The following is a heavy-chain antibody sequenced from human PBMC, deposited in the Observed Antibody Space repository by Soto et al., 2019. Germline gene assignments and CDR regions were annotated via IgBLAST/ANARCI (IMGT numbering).Heavy chain of an antibody. J-gene: IGHJ3*02. CDR1: GYTFTSYA. D-gene: IGHD3-3*01. CDR3: ARRVSSYYDFWSGYPDAFDI. Sequence: SCKASGYTFTSYAMHWVRQAPGQRLEWMGWINAGNGNTKYSQKFQGRVTITRDTSASTAYMELSSLRSEDTAVYYCARRVSSYYDFWSGYPDAFDIWGQGTMVTVSS. V-gene: IGHV1-3*01. CDR2: INAGNGNT.